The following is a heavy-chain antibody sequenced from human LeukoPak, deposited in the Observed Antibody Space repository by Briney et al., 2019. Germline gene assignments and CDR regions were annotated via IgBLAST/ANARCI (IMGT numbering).Heavy chain of an antibody. Sequence: GGSLRLSCAASRFTFSSYAMSWVRQAPGKGLEWVSAISGSGGSTYYADSVKGRFTISRDNSKNTLYLQMNSLRAEDTAVYYCAKGLVVVAATPLDYWGQGTLVTVSS. CDR3: AKGLVVVAATPLDY. V-gene: IGHV3-23*01. CDR1: RFTFSSYA. D-gene: IGHD2-15*01. CDR2: ISGSGGST. J-gene: IGHJ4*02.